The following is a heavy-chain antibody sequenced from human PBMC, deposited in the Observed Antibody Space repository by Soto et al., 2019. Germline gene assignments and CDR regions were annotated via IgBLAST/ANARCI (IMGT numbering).Heavy chain of an antibody. Sequence: GASVEISCKASRGNFSRFGITWVRQAPGHGLEWIGRIIPIFGIASYAQKFQGRVTITADESTSTAYMELSSLRSDDTAVYYCAREDRDRETGLVPAAIDGRDVWGQGTTVTVSS. CDR1: RGNFSRFG. CDR3: AREDRDRETGLVPAAIDGRDV. D-gene: IGHD2-2*01. V-gene: IGHV1-69*13. CDR2: IIPIFGIA. J-gene: IGHJ6*02.